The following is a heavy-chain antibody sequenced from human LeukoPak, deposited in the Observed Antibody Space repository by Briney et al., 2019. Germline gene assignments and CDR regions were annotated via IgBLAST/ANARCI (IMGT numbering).Heavy chain of an antibody. CDR1: GGSIDNYTHS. V-gene: IGHV4-39*01. J-gene: IGHJ4*02. Sequence: SETLSLTCTVSGGSIDNYTHSWAWIRQPPGKGLEWIGSVSYSGSTSYYPSLKSRVTFSVDTSKNHFSLRLTSVTASDTGVYFCARHQTFAFFSSFDSWGQGSLVTVSS. CDR2: VSYSGST. D-gene: IGHD2/OR15-2a*01. CDR3: ARHQTFAFFSSFDS.